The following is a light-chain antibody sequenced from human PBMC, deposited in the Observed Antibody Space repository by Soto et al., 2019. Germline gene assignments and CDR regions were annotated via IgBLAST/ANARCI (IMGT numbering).Light chain of an antibody. CDR1: QSISSY. CDR3: QHYNSYSEA. Sequence: DIKMTQSPSSLSASVGDRVTITSRASQSISSYLKWYQQKPGKAPKILIYKASTLKSGVPSRFSGSGSGTECTLTISSLQPDDVATYYCQHYNSYSEALGQGTKVDIK. J-gene: IGKJ1*01. V-gene: IGKV1-5*03. CDR2: KAS.